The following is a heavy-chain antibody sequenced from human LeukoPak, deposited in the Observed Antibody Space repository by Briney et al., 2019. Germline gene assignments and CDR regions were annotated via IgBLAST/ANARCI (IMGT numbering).Heavy chain of an antibody. Sequence: SETLSLTCTVSGGSISSYYWSWIRQPPGKGLEWIGYIYYSGSTNYNPSLKSRVTISVDTSKNQFSLKLSSVTAADTAVYYCAGTEGALPPFDYWGQGTLVTVSS. D-gene: IGHD1-1*01. CDR3: AGTEGALPPFDY. CDR1: GGSISSYY. J-gene: IGHJ4*02. V-gene: IGHV4-59*08. CDR2: IYYSGST.